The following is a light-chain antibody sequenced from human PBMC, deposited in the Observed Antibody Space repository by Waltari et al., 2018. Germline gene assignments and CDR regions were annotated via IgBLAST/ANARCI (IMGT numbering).Light chain of an antibody. CDR2: DNN. CDR3: GTWDSTLSAWV. V-gene: IGLV1-51*01. J-gene: IGLJ3*02. CDR1: SSNIGNNY. Sequence: QSVLTQPPSLSATPGQKVTISCSGSSSNIGNNYVSWYQHLPGTAPKVFIYDNNRRPSAIPDRFSGSKSGTSATLGITGLQIGDEADYYCGTWDSTLSAWVFGGGTRLTVL.